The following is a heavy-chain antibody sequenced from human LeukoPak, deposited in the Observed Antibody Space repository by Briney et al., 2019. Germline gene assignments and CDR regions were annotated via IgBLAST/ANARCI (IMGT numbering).Heavy chain of an antibody. V-gene: IGHV5-51*01. CDR1: GYSFTSYW. CDR3: AITRREQDGDYFDY. CDR2: IYPGDSDT. J-gene: IGHJ4*02. Sequence: GESLNISCKGSGYSFTSYWIGWVRKLQGKGLEWMGIIYPGDSDTRYSPSFQGQVTISADKSISTAYLQWSSLKASDTAMYYCAITRREQDGDYFDYWGQGTLVTVSS. D-gene: IGHD1/OR15-1a*01.